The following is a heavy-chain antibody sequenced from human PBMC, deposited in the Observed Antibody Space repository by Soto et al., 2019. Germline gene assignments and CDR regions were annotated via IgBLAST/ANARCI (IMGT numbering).Heavy chain of an antibody. CDR2: ISGSGGDT. CDR1: GFSFSTYP. J-gene: IGHJ6*02. Sequence: GGSLRLSCAASGFSFSTYPMTWVRQAPGKRLEGVSSISGSGGDTYYIDSVKGRFTISRDNSKNTVYLQMNSLRAEDTAVYYCAKILSTVTTYYYGMDVWGQGTTVTVYS. D-gene: IGHD4-17*01. CDR3: AKILSTVTTYYYGMDV. V-gene: IGHV3-23*01.